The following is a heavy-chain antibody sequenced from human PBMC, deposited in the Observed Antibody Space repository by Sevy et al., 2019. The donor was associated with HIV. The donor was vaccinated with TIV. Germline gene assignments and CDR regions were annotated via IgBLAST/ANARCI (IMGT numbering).Heavy chain of an antibody. D-gene: IGHD1-26*01. CDR2: ISGSGGST. CDR1: GFTFSSYA. J-gene: IGHJ4*02. V-gene: IGHV3-23*01. Sequence: GGPLRLSCAASGFTFSSYAMSWVRQAPGKGLEWVSAISGSGGSTYYADSVKGRFTISRDNSKNTLYLQMNSLRAEDTAVYYCAKIGSGSYYIFYYFDYWGQGTLVTVSS. CDR3: AKIGSGSYYIFYYFDY.